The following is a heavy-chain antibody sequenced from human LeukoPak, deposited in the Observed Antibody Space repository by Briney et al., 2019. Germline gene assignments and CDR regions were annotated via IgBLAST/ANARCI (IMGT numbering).Heavy chain of an antibody. D-gene: IGHD2-2*01. V-gene: IGHV3-7*04. CDR2: IKHDGSEK. J-gene: IGHJ4*02. CDR3: ARTLGYCSSTNCFLTFDY. CDR1: GFTFSSYW. Sequence: GGSLRLSCVASGFTFSSYWMTWVRQAPGKGLEWVANIKHDGSEKYYVDSVKGRFTISRDNAKNSLYLQMNSLRAEDTAVYYCARTLGYCSSTNCFLTFDYWGQGTLVTVSS.